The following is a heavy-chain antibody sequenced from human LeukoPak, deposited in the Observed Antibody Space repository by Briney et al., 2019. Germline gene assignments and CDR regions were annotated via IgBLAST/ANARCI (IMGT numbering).Heavy chain of an antibody. CDR3: ARSDYTGYYTWFDP. CDR1: GGSISSYY. D-gene: IGHD3-9*01. CDR2: IYYGGST. V-gene: IGHV4-59*06. J-gene: IGHJ5*02. Sequence: SETLSLTCTVSGGSISSYYWTWIRQHPGKGLEWIAYIYYGGSTYYNPSLKSRATISVDTSKNQFSLMLTSVTAADTAVYFCARSDYTGYYTWFDPWGQGILVTVSS.